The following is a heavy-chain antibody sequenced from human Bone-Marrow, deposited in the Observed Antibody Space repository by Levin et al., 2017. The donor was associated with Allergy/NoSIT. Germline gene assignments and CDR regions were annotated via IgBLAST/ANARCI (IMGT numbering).Heavy chain of an antibody. CDR3: AKDFKSSGWYDYYYYGMDV. Sequence: PGGSLRLSCAASGFTFDDYAMHWVRQAPGKGLEWVSLISWDGGSTYYADSVKGRFTISRDNSKNSLYLQMNSLRAEDTALYYCAKDFKSSGWYDYYYYGMDVWGQGTTVTVSS. CDR2: ISWDGGST. CDR1: GFTFDDYA. J-gene: IGHJ6*02. V-gene: IGHV3-43D*03. D-gene: IGHD6-19*01.